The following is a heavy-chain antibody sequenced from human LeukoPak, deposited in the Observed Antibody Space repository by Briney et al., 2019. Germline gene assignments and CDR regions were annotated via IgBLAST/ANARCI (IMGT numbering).Heavy chain of an antibody. J-gene: IGHJ2*01. V-gene: IGHV4-59*01. CDR1: GGSISNYY. CDR2: IYSSGTT. Sequence: SETLSLTCTVSGGSISNYYWNWIRQPPGKGLEWIGFIYSSGTTNYNPSLKSRLSFSIDTSKNQFSLKLTSMTAADTAVYYCARVYYSNSYDYWYFDLWGRGTLVTVSS. CDR3: ARVYYSNSYDYWYFDL. D-gene: IGHD6-13*01.